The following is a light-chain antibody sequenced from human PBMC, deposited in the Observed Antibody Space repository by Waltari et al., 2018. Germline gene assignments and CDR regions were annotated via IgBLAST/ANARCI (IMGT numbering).Light chain of an antibody. CDR3: QQYNSYPST. Sequence: DIQITQSPSPLSASVGDRVTITCRASQTISGWLAWYQQRPGKDPKRLIYQASSLEGGVPSRVSGSGSGTEFTLTISSLQPDDFATYYCQQYNSYPSTFGQGTRVEIK. V-gene: IGKV1-5*03. J-gene: IGKJ5*01. CDR1: QTISGW. CDR2: QAS.